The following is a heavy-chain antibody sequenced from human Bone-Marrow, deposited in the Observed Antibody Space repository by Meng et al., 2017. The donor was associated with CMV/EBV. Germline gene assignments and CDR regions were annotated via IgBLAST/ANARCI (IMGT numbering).Heavy chain of an antibody. CDR2: INHSGST. D-gene: IGHD6-19*01. J-gene: IGHJ4*02. V-gene: IGHV4-34*01. CDR3: ARGGWSSSGRKGLGRPWYY. CDR1: GGSFSGYY. Sequence: QVQLYQWGAGLLKPAGTLSLTCAVYGGSFSGYYWSWIRQPPGKGLEWIGEINHSGSTNYNPSLKSRVTISVDTSKNQFSLKLSSVTAADTAVYYCARGGWSSSGRKGLGRPWYYWGQGTLVTVSS.